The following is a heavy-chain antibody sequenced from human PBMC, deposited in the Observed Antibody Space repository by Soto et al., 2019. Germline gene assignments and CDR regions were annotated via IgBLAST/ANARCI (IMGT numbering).Heavy chain of an antibody. CDR1: GYTFTSYD. V-gene: IGHV1-8*01. Sequence: ASVKVSCKASGYTFTSYDINWVRQATGRGLEWMGWMNPNSGNTGHAQKFQGRVTMTRNTSISTAYMELSSLRSEDTAVYYCARGKVDYFDYWGQGTLVTVSS. J-gene: IGHJ4*02. CDR2: MNPNSGNT. D-gene: IGHD1-26*01. CDR3: ARGKVDYFDY.